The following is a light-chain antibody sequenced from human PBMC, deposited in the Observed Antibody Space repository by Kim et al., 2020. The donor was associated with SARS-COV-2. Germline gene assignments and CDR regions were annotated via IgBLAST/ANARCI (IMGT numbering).Light chain of an antibody. V-gene: IGKV3-11*01. CDR3: QQRTNWRYT. J-gene: IGKJ2*01. CDR1: QSVSVS. CDR2: GAS. Sequence: EIVLTQSPATLSLSPGERATLSCRASQSVSVSLAWYQQKPGQAPRLLIYGASNRATGIPARFSGRGSGTDFTLTISSLEPEDFAVYYCQQRTNWRYTFGQGTKLEI.